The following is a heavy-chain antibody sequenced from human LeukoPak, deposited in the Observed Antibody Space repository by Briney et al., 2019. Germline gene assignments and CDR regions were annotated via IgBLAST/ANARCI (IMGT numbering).Heavy chain of an antibody. CDR3: ARHHPNPPYCGGDCYRGAFDI. CDR2: IHYSEST. CDR1: GGSISRYY. J-gene: IGHJ3*02. V-gene: IGHV4-59*08. D-gene: IGHD2-21*02. Sequence: PSETLSLTCTVSGGSISRYYWSWIRQPPGKGLEWIGYIHYSESTYYNPSLKSRVTISVDTSKNQFSLKLSSVTAADTAVYYCARHHPNPPYCGGDCYRGAFDIWGQGTMVTVSS.